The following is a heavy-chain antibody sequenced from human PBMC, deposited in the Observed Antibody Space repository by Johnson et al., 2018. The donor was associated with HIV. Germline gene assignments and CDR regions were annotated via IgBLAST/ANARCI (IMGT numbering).Heavy chain of an antibody. CDR2: ISYDGSTK. Sequence: QVQLVESGGGLVQPGGSLRLSCAASEFTVSGGYMNWVRQAPGKGLEWVAVISYDGSTKYYADSVKGRFTISRNNSKNTLYLQMNSLRAEDTAVYYCAKDWVERYFDWTYDAFDIWGQGTMVTVSS. V-gene: IGHV3-30*18. CDR3: AKDWVERYFDWTYDAFDI. CDR1: EFTVSGGY. J-gene: IGHJ3*02. D-gene: IGHD3-9*01.